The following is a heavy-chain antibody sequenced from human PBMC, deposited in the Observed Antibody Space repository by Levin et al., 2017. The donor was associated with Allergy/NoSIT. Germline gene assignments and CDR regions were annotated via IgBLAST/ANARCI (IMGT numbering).Heavy chain of an antibody. CDR3: AASISLVRGVPKYDFDY. J-gene: IGHJ4*02. CDR1: GYTFTSFG. CDR2: ISAHIGST. V-gene: IGHV1-18*01. D-gene: IGHD3-10*01. Sequence: ASVKVSCKASGYTFTSFGISWVRQAPGQGLEWMGWISAHIGSTYYAQNLQGRGTMTTDTSTSTAYLELRSLRSDDTAVYYCAASISLVRGVPKYDFDYWGQGTLVTVSS.